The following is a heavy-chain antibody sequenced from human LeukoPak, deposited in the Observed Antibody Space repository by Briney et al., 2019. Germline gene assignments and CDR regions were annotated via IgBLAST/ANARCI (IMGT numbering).Heavy chain of an antibody. V-gene: IGHV4-34*01. CDR2: INHSGST. D-gene: IGHD3-10*01. CDR1: GGSSSGYY. Sequence: SETLPLTCAVYGGSSSGYYWSWIRQPPGKGLEWIGEINHSGSTNYNPSLKSRVTISVDTSKNQFSLKLSSVTAADTAVYYCARALIRGVITHWGQGTLVTVSS. J-gene: IGHJ4*02. CDR3: ARALIRGVITH.